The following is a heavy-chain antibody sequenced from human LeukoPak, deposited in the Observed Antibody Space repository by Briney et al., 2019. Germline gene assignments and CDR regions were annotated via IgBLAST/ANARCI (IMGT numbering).Heavy chain of an antibody. Sequence: PGGSLRLSCAASGFTFSSYAMSWVRQAPGKGLEWVSYISSSGSTIYYADSVKGRFTISRDNAKNSLYLQMNSLRAEDTAVYYCASLGESSSWYGIRAFDIWGQGTMVTVSS. V-gene: IGHV3-48*04. D-gene: IGHD6-13*01. CDR2: ISSSGSTI. J-gene: IGHJ3*02. CDR3: ASLGESSSWYGIRAFDI. CDR1: GFTFSSYA.